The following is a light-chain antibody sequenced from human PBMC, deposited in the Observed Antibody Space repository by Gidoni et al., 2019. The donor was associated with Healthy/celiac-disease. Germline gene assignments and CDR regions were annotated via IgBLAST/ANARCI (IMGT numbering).Light chain of an antibody. J-gene: IGKJ4*01. V-gene: IGKV2-28*01. Sequence: DIVMTQSPLSLPVTPGEPASISCRSSQSLLHSNGYNYLDWYLQKQGQSPQLLIYLGSNRASGVPDRFSGSGSGTDFTLKISRVEAEDVGVYYCMQALQPPHLTSTSGGGTKVEIK. CDR3: MQALQPPHLTST. CDR2: LGS. CDR1: QSLLHSNGYNY.